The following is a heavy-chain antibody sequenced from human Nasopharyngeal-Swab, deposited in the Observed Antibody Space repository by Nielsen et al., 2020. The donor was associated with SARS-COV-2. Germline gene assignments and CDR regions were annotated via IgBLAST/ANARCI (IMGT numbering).Heavy chain of an antibody. V-gene: IGHV1-69*13. J-gene: IGHJ4*02. CDR2: IVPVTGAA. CDR1: GGTFSNSA. Sequence: SVKVSCKSSGGTFSNSAFTWVRQAPGQGLEWMGVIVPVTGAADNARKFRGRLSITADERTSTVYMELSSLRPQDTAVYYCARSDLVVLPAALPLDSWGQGTLVTVSS. CDR3: ARSDLVVLPAALPLDS. D-gene: IGHD2-2*01.